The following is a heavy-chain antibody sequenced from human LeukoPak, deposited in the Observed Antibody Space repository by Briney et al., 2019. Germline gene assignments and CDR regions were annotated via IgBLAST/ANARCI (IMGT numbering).Heavy chain of an antibody. CDR3: ARDQGGFSGYDPFYFDY. Sequence: PSETLSLTCTVSGASISSGGYYWSWIRQHPGKDLEWIGHIYYRGSTYYNPSLKSRVTIALDTSKNQFSLKLSSVTAADTAVYYCARDQGGFSGYDPFYFDYWGQGTLVTVSS. D-gene: IGHD5-12*01. CDR1: GASISSGGYY. J-gene: IGHJ4*02. V-gene: IGHV4-31*03. CDR2: IYYRGST.